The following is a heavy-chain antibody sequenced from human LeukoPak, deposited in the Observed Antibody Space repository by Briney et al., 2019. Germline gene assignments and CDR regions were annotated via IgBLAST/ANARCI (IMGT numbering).Heavy chain of an antibody. Sequence: GGSLRLSCAASGFTFSSYGMHWVRQAPGKGLEWVAVISYDGSNKYYADSVKGRFTISRDNSKNALYLQMNSLRAEDTAVYYCAKDLGGPGGQGTLVTVSS. CDR1: GFTFSSYG. CDR3: AKDLGGP. V-gene: IGHV3-30*18. CDR2: ISYDGSNK. D-gene: IGHD3-10*01. J-gene: IGHJ4*02.